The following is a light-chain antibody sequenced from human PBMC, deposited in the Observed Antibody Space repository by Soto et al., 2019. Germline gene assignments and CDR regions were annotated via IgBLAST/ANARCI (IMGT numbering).Light chain of an antibody. Sequence: ALTQPASVSGSPGQSITISCTGTSSDVGGYNYVSWYQQHPGKAPKLMIYEVSNRPSGVSNRFSGSKSGNTASLTISGLQAEDEADYYCSSYTSSSSWVFGGGTKLTVL. CDR3: SSYTSSSSWV. J-gene: IGLJ3*02. CDR2: EVS. V-gene: IGLV2-14*01. CDR1: SSDVGGYNY.